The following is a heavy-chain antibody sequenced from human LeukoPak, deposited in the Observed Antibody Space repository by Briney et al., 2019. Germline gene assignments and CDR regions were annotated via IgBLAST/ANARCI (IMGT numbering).Heavy chain of an antibody. CDR1: GGSISSSSSY. CDR3: ATNVDIVATIIPDY. J-gene: IGHJ4*02. CDR2: IYYSGRT. V-gene: IGHV4-39*01. Sequence: SETLSLTCTVSGGSISSSSSYWGWIRQPPGKGLEWIGTIYYSGRTYYNPSLRSRVTIGVDTSKNQFSLKLSSVTAADTAVYYCATNVDIVATIIPDYWGQGTLVTVSS. D-gene: IGHD5-12*01.